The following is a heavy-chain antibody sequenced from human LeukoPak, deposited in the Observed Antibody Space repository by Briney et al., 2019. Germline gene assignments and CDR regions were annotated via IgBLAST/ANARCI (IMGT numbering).Heavy chain of an antibody. CDR2: INPNSGDT. Sequence: GASVKVSCKASGYTFTGYYMHWVRQAPGQGLEWMGWINPNSGDTSYAQKFQGWVTMTRDTSISTAYMELSRLRSDDTAVYYCARCASGGDYYGMDVWGQGTTVTVSS. V-gene: IGHV1-2*04. CDR1: GYTFTGYY. CDR3: ARCASGGDYYGMDV. D-gene: IGHD3-10*01. J-gene: IGHJ6*02.